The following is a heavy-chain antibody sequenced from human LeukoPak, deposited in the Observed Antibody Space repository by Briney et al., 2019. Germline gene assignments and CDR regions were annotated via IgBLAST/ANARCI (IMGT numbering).Heavy chain of an antibody. J-gene: IGHJ4*02. CDR3: ARDPYDSSGYRTYYFDY. CDR2: INGRGGST. D-gene: IGHD3-22*01. V-gene: IGHV3-21*04. CDR1: GFTFSSYS. Sequence: PGGSLRLSCAASGFTFSSYSMNWVRQAPGEGLEWVSSINGRGGSTYYADSVKGRFTISRDNSKNSLYLQMNSLRAEDTALYYCARDPYDSSGYRTYYFDYWGQGTLVTVSS.